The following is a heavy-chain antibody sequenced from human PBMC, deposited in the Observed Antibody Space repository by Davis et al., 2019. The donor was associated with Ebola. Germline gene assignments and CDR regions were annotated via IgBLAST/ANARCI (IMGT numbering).Heavy chain of an antibody. V-gene: IGHV4-30-4*07. CDR1: GGSISSGGYS. CDR3: ARLVLYYYDSSGYPHFDY. D-gene: IGHD3-22*01. J-gene: IGHJ4*02. CDR2: IYYSGST. Sequence: MPSETLSLTCAVSGGSISSGGYSWSWIRQPPGKGLEWIGYIYYSGSTYYNPSLKSRVTISVDTSKNQFSLKLSSVTAADTAVYYCARLVLYYYDSSGYPHFDYWGQGTLVTVSS.